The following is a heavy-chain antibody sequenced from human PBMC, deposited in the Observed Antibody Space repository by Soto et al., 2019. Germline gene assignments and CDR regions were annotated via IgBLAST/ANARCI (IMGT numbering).Heavy chain of an antibody. D-gene: IGHD3-10*01. J-gene: IGHJ4*02. CDR1: GFTLTSYA. Sequence: EVQLLESGGGLVQPGGSLRLSCAASGFTLTSYAMNWVRQAPGKGLEWVSAITGSGDSTSYADSVKGRFTISRDNSRNTLYLQMNSLRAEDTAVYYCAKVHSRGVIISDFDYWGQGTLVTVSS. CDR3: AKVHSRGVIISDFDY. CDR2: ITGSGDST. V-gene: IGHV3-23*01.